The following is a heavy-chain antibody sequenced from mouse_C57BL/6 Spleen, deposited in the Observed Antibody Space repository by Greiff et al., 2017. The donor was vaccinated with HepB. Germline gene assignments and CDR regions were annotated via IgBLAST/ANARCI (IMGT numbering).Heavy chain of an antibody. Sequence: EVKLEESGPGLVKPSQSLSLTCSVTGYSITSGYYWNWIRQFPGNKLEWMGYISYDGSNNYNPSLKNRISITRDTSKNQFFLKLNSVTTEDTATYYCAREDWYYAMDYWGQGTSVTVSS. J-gene: IGHJ4*01. V-gene: IGHV3-6*01. CDR1: GYSITSGYY. CDR3: AREDWYYAMDY. CDR2: ISYDGSN. D-gene: IGHD4-1*01.